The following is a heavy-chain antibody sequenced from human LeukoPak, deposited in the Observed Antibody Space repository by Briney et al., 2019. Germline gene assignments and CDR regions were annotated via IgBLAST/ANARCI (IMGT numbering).Heavy chain of an antibody. CDR3: ARDRYYYDSSGYYYDY. Sequence: PGGSLRLSCAASGFSFSTYSMNWVRQAPGKGPEWVSSISSSSGDIYYGDSVKGRFTISRDNAKNSLYLQMNSLRVEDTAVYYCARDRYYYDSSGYYYDYWGQGTLVTVSS. CDR1: GFSFSTYS. CDR2: ISSSSGDI. V-gene: IGHV3-21*01. D-gene: IGHD3-22*01. J-gene: IGHJ4*02.